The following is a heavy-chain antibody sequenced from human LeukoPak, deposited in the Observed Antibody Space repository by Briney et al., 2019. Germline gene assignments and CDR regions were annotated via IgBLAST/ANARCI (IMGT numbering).Heavy chain of an antibody. V-gene: IGHV1-69*06. D-gene: IGHD5-18*01. CDR3: AKQGAARQDYYMDV. Sequence: GSSVKVCCKASGGSFSSYAISWVRQAPGQGLEWMGRIIPIFGTANYAQRFQDRVTITADIVSSTAYMELTSLTSGDTAVYFCAKQGAARQDYYMDVWGNGTTVTVSS. CDR1: GGSFSSYA. J-gene: IGHJ6*03. CDR2: IIPIFGTA.